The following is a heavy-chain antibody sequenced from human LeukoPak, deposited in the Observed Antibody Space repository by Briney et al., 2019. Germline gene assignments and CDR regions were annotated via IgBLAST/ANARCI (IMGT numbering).Heavy chain of an antibody. CDR2: TYYRSKWYN. D-gene: IGHD5-12*01. J-gene: IGHJ6*03. Sequence: SQTLSLTCAISGDSVSSNSAAWNWIRQSPSRGLEWLGRTYYRSKWYNDYAVSVKSRITINPDTSKNQFSLQLNSVTPEDTAVYYCARVEGYSGYDSTAKRHYYYYYMDVWGKGTTVTVSS. CDR1: GDSVSSNSAA. V-gene: IGHV6-1*01. CDR3: ARVEGYSGYDSTAKRHYYYYYMDV.